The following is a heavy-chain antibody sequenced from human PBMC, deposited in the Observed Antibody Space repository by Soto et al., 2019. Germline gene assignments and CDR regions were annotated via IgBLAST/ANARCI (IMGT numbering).Heavy chain of an antibody. Sequence: SETLSLTCTVSGGSISSGGYYWSWIRQHPGKGLEWIGYIYYSGSTYYNPSLKSRVTMSVDTSKNQFSLKLSSVTAADTAVYYCAASYGSGSYRVYYYMDVWGKGTTVTVSS. CDR2: IYYSGST. V-gene: IGHV4-31*03. J-gene: IGHJ6*03. D-gene: IGHD3-10*01. CDR1: GGSISSGGYY. CDR3: AASYGSGSYRVYYYMDV.